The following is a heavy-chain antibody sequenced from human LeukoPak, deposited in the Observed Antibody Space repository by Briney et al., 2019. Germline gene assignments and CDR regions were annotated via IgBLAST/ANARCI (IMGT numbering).Heavy chain of an antibody. V-gene: IGHV6-1*01. Sequence: SQTLSLTCAISGDSVSSNSAAWNWIRQSPSRGLEWLGRTYYRSKWYNDYAVSVKSRITINPDTSKNQFSLQLSSVTAADTAVYYCARDYYYYYGMDVWGQGTTVTVSS. CDR2: TYYRSKWYN. CDR1: GDSVSSNSAA. CDR3: ARDYYYYYGMDV. J-gene: IGHJ6*02.